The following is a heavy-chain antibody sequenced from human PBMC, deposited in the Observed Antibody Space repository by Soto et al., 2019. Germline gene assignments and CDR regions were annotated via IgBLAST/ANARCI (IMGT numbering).Heavy chain of an antibody. CDR2: ISYDGSNK. CDR3: AKSRERDFWSGYHAY. V-gene: IGHV3-30*18. J-gene: IGHJ4*01. D-gene: IGHD3-3*01. Sequence: GGSLRLSCAASGFTFSSYGMHWVRQAPGKGLEWVAVISYDGSNKYYADSVKGRFTICRDNSKNTLYLQMNSLRAEDTAVYNCAKSRERDFWSGYHAYWGHGTLVTSSS. CDR1: GFTFSSYG.